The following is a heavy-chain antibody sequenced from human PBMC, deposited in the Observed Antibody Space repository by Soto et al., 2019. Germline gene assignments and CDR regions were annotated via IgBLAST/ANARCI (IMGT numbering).Heavy chain of an antibody. J-gene: IGHJ4*02. V-gene: IGHV3-7*03. D-gene: IGHD2-2*01. CDR1: GFTFSTFW. Sequence: GGALRLSCAASGFTFSTFWTGWVSQTPGKGLEWVANIKQDESDKYYVDSVKGRFTITRDNTKNSLYLQMNSLRAADTAVYYCARDRCSSTSCFFDYWGRGTLVTVSS. CDR3: ARDRCSSTSCFFDY. CDR2: IKQDESDK.